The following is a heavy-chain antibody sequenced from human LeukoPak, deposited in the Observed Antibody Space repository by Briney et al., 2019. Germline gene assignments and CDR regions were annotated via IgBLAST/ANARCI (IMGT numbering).Heavy chain of an antibody. V-gene: IGHV4-59*01. CDR1: GGSISSYY. CDR2: IYYSGYT. CDR3: ASSKTNGDSSGWYAWFDP. D-gene: IGHD6-19*01. J-gene: IGHJ5*02. Sequence: SETLSLTCTVSGGSISSYYWNWIRQPPGKGLEWIGYIYYSGYTNYNPSLKSRVTISVDTSKNQFSLKLSSVTAADTAVYYCASSKTNGDSSGWYAWFDPWGQGTLVTVSS.